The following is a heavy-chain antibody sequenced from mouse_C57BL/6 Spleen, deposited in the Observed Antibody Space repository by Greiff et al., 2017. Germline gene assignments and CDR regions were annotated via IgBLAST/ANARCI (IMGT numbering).Heavy chain of an antibody. CDR2: IYPGGGYT. Sequence: VQLQESGAELVRPGTSVQMSCKASGYTFTNYWIGWAKQRPGHGLEWIGDIYPGGGYTNYNEKFKGKATLTADKSASTAYMQFSSLTSEDSAIYYCARFYYYGSSEARDYWGQGTSVTVSS. J-gene: IGHJ4*01. D-gene: IGHD1-1*01. V-gene: IGHV1-63*01. CDR1: GYTFTNYW. CDR3: ARFYYYGSSEARDY.